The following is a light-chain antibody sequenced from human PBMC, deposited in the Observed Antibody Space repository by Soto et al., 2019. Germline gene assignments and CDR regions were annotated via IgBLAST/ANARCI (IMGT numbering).Light chain of an antibody. CDR2: EVS. J-gene: IGLJ1*01. CDR1: SSDVGGYTY. V-gene: IGLV2-14*01. Sequence: QSVLTQPASVSGSPGQSITISCTGTSSDVGGYTYVSWYQQHPGKAPKLMIFEVSNRPSGVSNRFSGSKSGNTASLTISGLQAEDEADYYCSSYTSSLSAYVFGTGTKVTAL. CDR3: SSYTSSLSAYV.